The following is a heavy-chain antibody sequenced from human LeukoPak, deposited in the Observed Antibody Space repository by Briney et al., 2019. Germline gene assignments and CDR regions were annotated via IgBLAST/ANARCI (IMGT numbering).Heavy chain of an antibody. Sequence: PGGSLRLSCAASGFTFSSYAMHWVRQAPGKGLEWVAVISYDGSNKYYADSVKGRFTISRDNSKNTLYLQTNSLRAEDTAVYYCARDYPYYDILTGYYKYYYYGMDVWGQGTTVTVSS. CDR2: ISYDGSNK. J-gene: IGHJ6*02. V-gene: IGHV3-30-3*01. CDR3: ARDYPYYDILTGYYKYYYYGMDV. CDR1: GFTFSSYA. D-gene: IGHD3-9*01.